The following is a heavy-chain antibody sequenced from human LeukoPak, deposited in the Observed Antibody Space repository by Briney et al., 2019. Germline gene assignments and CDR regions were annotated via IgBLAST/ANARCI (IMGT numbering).Heavy chain of an antibody. CDR2: IYYSGST. CDR1: GGSISSSSYY. Sequence: PSETLSLTCTVSGGSISSSSYYWGWIRQPPGKGLEWIGSIYYSGSTYYNPSLKSRVTISVDTSKNQFSLKLSSVTAADTAVYYCARHNGEKGRGWYSGVKNAFDIWGQGTMVTVSS. V-gene: IGHV4-39*01. J-gene: IGHJ3*02. CDR3: ARHNGEKGRGWYSGVKNAFDI. D-gene: IGHD6-19*01.